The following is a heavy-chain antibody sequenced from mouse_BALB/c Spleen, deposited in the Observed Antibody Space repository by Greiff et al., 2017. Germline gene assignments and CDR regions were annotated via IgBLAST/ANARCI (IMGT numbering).Heavy chain of an antibody. V-gene: IGHV3-2*02. J-gene: IGHJ3*01. CDR1: GYSITSDYA. CDR3: ARGYGRGGGFAY. CDR2: ISYSGST. D-gene: IGHD1-1*01. Sequence: EVKLMESGPGLVKPSQSLSLTCTVTGYSITSDYAWNWIRQFPGNKLEWMGYISYSGSTSYNPSLKSRISITRDTSKNQFFLQLNSVTTEDTATYYCARGYGRGGGFAYWGQGTLVTVSA.